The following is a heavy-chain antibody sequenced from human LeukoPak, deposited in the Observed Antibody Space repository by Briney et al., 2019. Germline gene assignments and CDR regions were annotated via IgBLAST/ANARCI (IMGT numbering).Heavy chain of an antibody. V-gene: IGHV3-21*01. CDR2: ISSSSSYI. CDR3: ARGSQRSIAVAGDWVY. CDR1: GFTFSSYS. Sequence: GGSLRLSCAASGFTFSSYSMNWVRQAPGKGLEWASSISSSSSYIYYADSVKGRFTISRDNAKNSLYLQMNSLRAEDTAVYYCARGSQRSIAVAGDWVYWGQGTLVTVSS. D-gene: IGHD6-19*01. J-gene: IGHJ4*02.